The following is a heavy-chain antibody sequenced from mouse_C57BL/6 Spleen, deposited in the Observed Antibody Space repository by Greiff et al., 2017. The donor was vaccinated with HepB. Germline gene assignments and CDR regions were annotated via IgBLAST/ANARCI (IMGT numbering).Heavy chain of an antibody. D-gene: IGHD2-3*01. Sequence: EVKLVESGEGLVKPGGSLKLSCAASGFTFSSYAMSWVRQTPEKRLEWVAYISSGGDYIYYADTVKGRFTISRDNARNTLYLQMSSLKSEDTAMYYCTRDNDGYYKFAYWGQGTLVTVSA. CDR2: ISSGGDYI. J-gene: IGHJ3*01. CDR1: GFTFSSYA. V-gene: IGHV5-9-1*02. CDR3: TRDNDGYYKFAY.